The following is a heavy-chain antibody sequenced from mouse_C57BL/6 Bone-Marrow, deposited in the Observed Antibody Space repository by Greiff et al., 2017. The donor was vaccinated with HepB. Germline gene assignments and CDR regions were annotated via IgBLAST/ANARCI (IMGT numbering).Heavy chain of an antibody. J-gene: IGHJ4*01. Sequence: DVKLVESGGGLVQPGGSLKLSCAASGIDFSRYWMSWVRRAPGKGLEWIGEINPDSSTINYAPSLKDKFIISRYNAKNTLYLQMSKVRSEDTALYYCARRTYYGSSYEAMDYWGQGTSVTVSS. CDR1: GIDFSRYW. CDR3: ARRTYYGSSYEAMDY. CDR2: INPDSSTI. V-gene: IGHV4-1*01. D-gene: IGHD1-1*01.